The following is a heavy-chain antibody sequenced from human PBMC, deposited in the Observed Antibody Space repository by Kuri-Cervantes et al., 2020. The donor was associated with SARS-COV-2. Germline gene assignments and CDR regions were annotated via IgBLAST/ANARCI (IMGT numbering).Heavy chain of an antibody. D-gene: IGHD6-19*01. J-gene: IGHJ4*02. CDR3: ARDTGWYVFDY. CDR2: ISSSGHRA. V-gene: IGHV3-23*01. Sequence: GGSLRLSCAASGFTSSNYGMNWVRQAPGKGLEWLSFISSSGHRADYAGSVSGRFTISRDNSKNTLYLQMNSLRAEDTATYFCARDTGWYVFDYWGQGTLVTVSS. CDR1: GFTSSNYG.